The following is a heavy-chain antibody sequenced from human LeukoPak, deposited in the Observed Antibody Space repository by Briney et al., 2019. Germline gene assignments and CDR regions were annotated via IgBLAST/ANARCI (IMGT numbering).Heavy chain of an antibody. V-gene: IGHV5-51*01. J-gene: IGHJ3*02. D-gene: IGHD3-10*01. Sequence: GEPLKISCKGSGYSFTSYWIGWVRQMPGKGLEWMGMIYPGDSDPRYSPSFQGQVTFSADKSISTAHLHWSSLKASDTAMYYCATRGGGQMVRGIPDAFDIWGQGTMVTVSS. CDR3: ATRGGGQMVRGIPDAFDI. CDR2: IYPGDSDP. CDR1: GYSFTSYW.